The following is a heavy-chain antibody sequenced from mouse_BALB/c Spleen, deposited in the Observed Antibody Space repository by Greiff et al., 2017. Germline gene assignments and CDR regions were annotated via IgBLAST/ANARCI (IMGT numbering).Heavy chain of an antibody. D-gene: IGHD3-2*01. J-gene: IGHJ2*01. CDR1: GFTFSSYG. V-gene: IGHV5-6*02. CDR2: ISSGGSYT. CDR3: ARRDSSGYYYFDY. Sequence: DVKLVESGGDLVKPGGSLKLSCAASGFTFSSYGMSWVRQTPDKRLEWVATISSGGSYTYYPDSVKGRFTISRDNAKNTLYLQMSSLKSEDTAMYYCARRDSSGYYYFDYWGQGTTLTVSS.